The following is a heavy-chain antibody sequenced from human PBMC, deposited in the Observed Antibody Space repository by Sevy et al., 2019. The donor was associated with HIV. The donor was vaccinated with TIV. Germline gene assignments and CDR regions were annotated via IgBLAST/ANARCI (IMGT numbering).Heavy chain of an antibody. CDR2: ISGSGGST. V-gene: IGHV3-23*01. D-gene: IGHD3-10*01. CDR3: AKEGTTMVRGVIIKPDNWFDP. J-gene: IGHJ5*02. Sequence: GGSLRLSCAASGFTFSSYAISWVRQAPGKGLEWVSAISGSGGSTYYADSVKGRFTISRDNSKNTLYLQMNSLRAEDTAVYYCAKEGTTMVRGVIIKPDNWFDPWGHGTLVTVSS. CDR1: GFTFSSYA.